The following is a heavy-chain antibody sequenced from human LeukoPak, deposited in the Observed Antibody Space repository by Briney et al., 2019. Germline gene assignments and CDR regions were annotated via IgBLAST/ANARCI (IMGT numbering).Heavy chain of an antibody. CDR1: GGSITSSY. CDR3: ARTTVINKGSSFDI. D-gene: IGHD4-17*01. V-gene: IGHV4-59*01. J-gene: IGHJ3*02. Sequence: PSETLSLTCSVSGGSITSSYWSWVRQSPGNGLEWIGYIYYTGDTTYNPSLKGRVTISVDTSKNQFSLKLISLTAADTAVYYCARTTVINKGSSFDIWGQGTLVPVPS. CDR2: IYYTGDT.